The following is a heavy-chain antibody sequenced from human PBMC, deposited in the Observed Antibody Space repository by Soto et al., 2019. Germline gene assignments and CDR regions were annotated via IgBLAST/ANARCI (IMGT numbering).Heavy chain of an antibody. Sequence: GGSLRLSCAASGFTFSSYSMNWVRQAPGKGLEWVSSISSSSSYIYYADSVKGRFTISRDNAKNSLYLQMNSLRAEDTAVYYCARYRGGLKRFLDIYYGMDVWGQGTTVTVSS. D-gene: IGHD3-3*01. V-gene: IGHV3-21*01. CDR3: ARYRGGLKRFLDIYYGMDV. CDR2: ISSSSSYI. CDR1: GFTFSSYS. J-gene: IGHJ6*02.